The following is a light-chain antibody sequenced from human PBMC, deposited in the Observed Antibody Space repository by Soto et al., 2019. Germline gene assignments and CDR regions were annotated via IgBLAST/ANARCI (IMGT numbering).Light chain of an antibody. CDR2: DAS. CDR1: QSASSY. CDR3: QQRSNGPPGGT. V-gene: IGKV3-11*01. J-gene: IGKJ2*01. Sequence: EIVLTQSPATLSLSPGERATLSCRASQSASSYLSWYQQKHGQAPRLLIYDASNRATGVPARFSGSGCGADFTLTISSLEPQDFAVYYCQQRSNGPPGGTFGQGTKLEIK.